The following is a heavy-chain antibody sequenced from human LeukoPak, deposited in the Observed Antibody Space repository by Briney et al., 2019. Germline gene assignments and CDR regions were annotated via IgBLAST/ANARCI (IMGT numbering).Heavy chain of an antibody. J-gene: IGHJ1*01. CDR1: GYSISSGYY. D-gene: IGHD3-22*01. CDR2: FYHSGTT. CDR3: ARGGDTSGHYYFEYFHH. Sequence: SETLSLTCTVSGYSISSGYYWGWIRQPPGKGLEWIGSFYHSGTTYYNPSLKSRVTILVDTSKNHFSLKLNSVTAADTAVYYCARGGDTSGHYYFEYFHHWGQGTLVAVSS. V-gene: IGHV4-38-2*02.